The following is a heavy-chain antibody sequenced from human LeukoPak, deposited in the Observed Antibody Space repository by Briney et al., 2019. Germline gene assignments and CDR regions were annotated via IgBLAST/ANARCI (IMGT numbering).Heavy chain of an antibody. D-gene: IGHD3-10*01. CDR3: ARGRAPGKLLWFGGLRGWFDP. V-gene: IGHV4-39*07. Sequence: PSETLSLTCTVSGGSISSSSYYWGWIRQPPGKGLEWIGSIYYSGSTYYNPSLKSRVTISVDTSKNQFSLKLSSVTAADTAVYYCARGRAPGKLLWFGGLRGWFDPWGQGTLVTVSS. CDR1: GGSISSSSYY. CDR2: IYYSGST. J-gene: IGHJ5*02.